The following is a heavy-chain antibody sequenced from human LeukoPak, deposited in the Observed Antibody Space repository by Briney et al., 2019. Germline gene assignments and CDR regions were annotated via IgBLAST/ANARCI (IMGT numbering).Heavy chain of an antibody. CDR3: ARGLYSGYVDY. CDR2: IYYSGST. J-gene: IGHJ4*02. Sequence: SETLSLTCNVSGGSISNYYWGWIRQPPGKGLEWIGSIYYSGSTYYNPSLKSRVTISVDTSKNQFSLKLSSVTAADTAVYYCARGLYSGYVDYWGQGTLVTVSS. CDR1: GGSISNYY. D-gene: IGHD5-12*01. V-gene: IGHV4-39*07.